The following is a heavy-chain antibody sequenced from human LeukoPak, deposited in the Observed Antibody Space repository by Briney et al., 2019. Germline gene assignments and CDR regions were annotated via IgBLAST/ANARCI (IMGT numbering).Heavy chain of an antibody. J-gene: IGHJ6*02. CDR3: ARRRTYYGSGSYGYAMDV. D-gene: IGHD3-10*01. Sequence: SETLSLTCTVSGGSISSYYWSWIRQPPGKGLEWIGFVFHNGYTKDNPSLKSRVTLSVDTSKNQFSLKVRSVTAADTAVYYCARRRTYYGSGSYGYAMDVWGQGTTVTVSS. CDR2: VFHNGYT. CDR1: GGSISSYY. V-gene: IGHV4-59*01.